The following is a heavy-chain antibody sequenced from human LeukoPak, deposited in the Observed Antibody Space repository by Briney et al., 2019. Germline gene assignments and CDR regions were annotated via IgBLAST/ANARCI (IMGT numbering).Heavy chain of an antibody. J-gene: IGHJ4*02. Sequence: ASVKVSCKASGGTFSSYAISWVRQAPGQGLEWMGGIIPIFGTANYAQKFQGRVTITTDESTSTAYMELSSLRSEDTAVYYCASTGRRQQLVFDYWGQGTLVTVSS. CDR2: IIPIFGTA. D-gene: IGHD6-13*01. V-gene: IGHV1-69*05. CDR3: ASTGRRQQLVFDY. CDR1: GGTFSSYA.